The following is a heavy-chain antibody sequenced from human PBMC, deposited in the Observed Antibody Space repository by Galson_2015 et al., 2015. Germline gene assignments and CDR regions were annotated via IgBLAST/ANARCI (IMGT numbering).Heavy chain of an antibody. CDR1: GGTFSSQI. CDR2: IIPFFGTA. Sequence: SVKVSCKASGGTFSSQIISWVRQAPGQGLEWVGRIIPFFGTANSAQKFQDRVTITADESTSTAYMELSRLRSEDTAVYYCARALFEYSRSSTLDYLGQGTLVPVSS. CDR3: ARALFEYSRSSTLDY. J-gene: IGHJ4*02. D-gene: IGHD6-6*01. V-gene: IGHV1-69*13.